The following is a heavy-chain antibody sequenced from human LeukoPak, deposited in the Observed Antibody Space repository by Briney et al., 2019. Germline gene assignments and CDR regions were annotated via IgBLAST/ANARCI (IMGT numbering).Heavy chain of an antibody. V-gene: IGHV4-30-4*08. CDR2: IYYSGST. D-gene: IGHD6-13*01. CDR1: GGSISSGDYY. J-gene: IGHJ4*02. Sequence: SETLSLTCSVSGGSISSGDYYWSWIRQPPGKGLEWIGYIYYSGSTYYNPSLKSRVTISVDTSKNQFSLKLSSVTAADTAVYYCARLNIAAAGTVDYWGQGTLVTVSS. CDR3: ARLNIAAAGTVDY.